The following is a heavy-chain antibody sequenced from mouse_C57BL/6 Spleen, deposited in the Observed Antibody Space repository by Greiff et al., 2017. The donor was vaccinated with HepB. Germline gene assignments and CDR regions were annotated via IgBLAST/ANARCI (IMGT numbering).Heavy chain of an antibody. V-gene: IGHV5-2*03. CDR3: ARRRGYDGGMDY. D-gene: IGHD2-2*01. CDR2: INSDGGST. J-gene: IGHJ4*01. Sequence: DVMLVESGGGLVQPGESLKLSCESNEYEFPSHDMSWVRKTPEKRLELVAAINSDGGSTYYPDTMERRFIISRDNTKKTLYLQMSSLRSEDTALYYCARRRGYDGGMDYWGQGTSVTVSS. CDR1: EYEFPSHD.